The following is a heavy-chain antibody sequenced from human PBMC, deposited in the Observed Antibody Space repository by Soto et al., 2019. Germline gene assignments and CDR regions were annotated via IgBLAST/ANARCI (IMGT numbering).Heavy chain of an antibody. J-gene: IGHJ4*02. CDR2: IESKTDGGTT. Sequence: EVQLVESGGGLVKPGGSLRLSCAASGFTFSNAWMTWVRQAPGKGLEWVGRIESKTDGGTTDYAAPVKGRFTISRDDSKNTLYLQMNSLKTEDTAVYYCAPIAVAGSFDYWGQGTLVTVSS. CDR1: GFTFSNAW. V-gene: IGHV3-15*04. D-gene: IGHD6-19*01. CDR3: APIAVAGSFDY.